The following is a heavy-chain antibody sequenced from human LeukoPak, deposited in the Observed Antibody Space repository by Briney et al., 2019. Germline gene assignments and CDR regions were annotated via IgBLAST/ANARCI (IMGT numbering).Heavy chain of an antibody. D-gene: IGHD7-27*01. V-gene: IGHV3-7*04. Sequence: GGSLRLSCAASGFXFSRYWISWVRQAAGKGLEWVANIKRDGSEKYYVDSVKGRFTISRDNAKNSLYLQMNSLRAEDTAVYYCARDDNWGSDYWGQGTLVTVSS. CDR2: IKRDGSEK. CDR1: GFXFSRYW. CDR3: ARDDNWGSDY. J-gene: IGHJ4*02.